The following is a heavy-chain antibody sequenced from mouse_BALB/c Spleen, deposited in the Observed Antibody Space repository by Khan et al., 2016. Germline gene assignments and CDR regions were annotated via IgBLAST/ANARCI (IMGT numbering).Heavy chain of an antibody. Sequence: QVQLKQSGPGLVQPSQSLSITCTASGFLLTSYGIHWVRQSPGKGLEWLGVVWRGGTTDYNAAFISRLSTTRDNSKRQVFFRMNSLTIDDTAIYFCAKEEGNYVMDYWGQGSSVTCSS. J-gene: IGHJ4*01. CDR1: GFLLTSYG. D-gene: IGHD2-1*01. V-gene: IGHV2-5*01. CDR3: AKEEGNYVMDY. CDR2: VWRGGTT.